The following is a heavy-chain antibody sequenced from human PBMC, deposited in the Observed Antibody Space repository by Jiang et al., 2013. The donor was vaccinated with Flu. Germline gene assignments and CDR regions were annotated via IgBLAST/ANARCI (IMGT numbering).Heavy chain of an antibody. Sequence: QLVESGGGLVQPGGSLRLSCAASGFTFSRYWMHWVRQAPGKGLVWVSRVKSDGSGTVYADSVKGRFTISRDNANNTLYLQMNSLRVEDTAVYFCVRDGTFYDSSPPRVWGQGTMVTVSS. CDR3: VRDGTFYDSSPPRV. D-gene: IGHD3-22*01. J-gene: IGHJ3*01. V-gene: IGHV3-74*01. CDR2: VKSDGSGT. CDR1: GFTFSRYW.